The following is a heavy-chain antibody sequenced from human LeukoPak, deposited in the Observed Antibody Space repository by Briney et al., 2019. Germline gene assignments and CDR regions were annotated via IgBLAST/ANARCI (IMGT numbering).Heavy chain of an antibody. Sequence: SETLSLTCTVSGGSISSYYWSWIRQPPGKGLEWIGYIYYSGSTNYNPSLKSRVTISVDTSKNQFSLKLSSVTAADTAVYYCARAPYDILTRLGASDIWGQGTMVTVSS. D-gene: IGHD3-9*01. CDR2: IYYSGST. CDR1: GGSISSYY. V-gene: IGHV4-59*01. CDR3: ARAPYDILTRLGASDI. J-gene: IGHJ3*02.